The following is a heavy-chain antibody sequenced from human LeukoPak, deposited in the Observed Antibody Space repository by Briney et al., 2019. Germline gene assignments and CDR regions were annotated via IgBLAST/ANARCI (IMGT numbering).Heavy chain of an antibody. CDR3: ARARIDKPPQKEKNCSSTSCYKSGGYYYYGMDV. CDR1: GGSISSSTYY. J-gene: IGHJ6*02. D-gene: IGHD2-2*02. Sequence: PSETLSLTCTVSGGSISSSTYYWGWIRQPPGKGLEWIGSIYYSGSTYYNPSLKSRVTISVDTSKNQFSLKLSSVTAADTAVYYCARARIDKPPQKEKNCSSTSCYKSGGYYYYGMDVWGQGTTVTVSS. V-gene: IGHV4-39*01. CDR2: IYYSGST.